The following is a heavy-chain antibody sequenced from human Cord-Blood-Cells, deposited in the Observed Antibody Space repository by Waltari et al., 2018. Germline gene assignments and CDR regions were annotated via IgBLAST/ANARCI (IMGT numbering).Heavy chain of an antibody. CDR1: GGSISSSTYN. V-gene: IGHV4-39*01. CDR2: IYYSGST. CDR3: ARHLIAADAFDI. D-gene: IGHD6-13*01. Sequence: QLQLQESGPGMVKPSEPLSLTCTVSGGSISSSTYNCACIRQPPGKGLEWIGSIYYSGSTYYNPSLKSRVTISVDTSKTQFSLKLSSVTAADTAVYYCARHLIAADAFDIWGQGTMVTVSS. J-gene: IGHJ3*02.